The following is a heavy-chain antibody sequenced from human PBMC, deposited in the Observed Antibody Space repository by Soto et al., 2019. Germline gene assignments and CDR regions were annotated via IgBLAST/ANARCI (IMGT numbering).Heavy chain of an antibody. CDR1: GFTVSSNY. CDR2: IYSGGST. J-gene: IGHJ6*03. Sequence: GGSLRLSCAASGFTVSSNYMSWVRQAPGKGLEWVSVIYSGGSTYYADSVKGRFTISRDNSKNTLYLQMNSLRAEDTAVYYCARDPYYYYYMDFWGKGTTVTVSS. V-gene: IGHV3-53*01. CDR3: ARDPYYYYYMDF.